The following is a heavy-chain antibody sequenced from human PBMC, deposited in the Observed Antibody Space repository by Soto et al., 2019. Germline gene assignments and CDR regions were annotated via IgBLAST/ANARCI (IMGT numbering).Heavy chain of an antibody. J-gene: IGHJ4*02. D-gene: IGHD1-26*01. CDR3: ARHVEWEIFYYFEH. V-gene: IGHV4-39*01. Sequence: SETLSLTCTVSGASISSTSSYWGWVRQSPGKGLEWIGSFFYNKNTYYNRSLKSRVSISVDASKMQFSLNLTSVTAADTAVYYCARHVEWEIFYYFEHWGQGTPVTVSS. CDR1: GASISSTSSY. CDR2: FFYNKNT.